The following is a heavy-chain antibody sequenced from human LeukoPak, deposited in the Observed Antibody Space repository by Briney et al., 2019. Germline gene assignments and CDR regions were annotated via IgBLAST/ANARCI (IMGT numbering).Heavy chain of an antibody. Sequence: PSETLSLTCTVSGGSISSSSYYWGWIRQPPGKGLEWIGHIYYSGSTYYNPSLKSPVPISVDTSKKHFSLRLSSVTAADTAVYYCARLGGYSYGYSGAFDIWGQGTMVTVSS. CDR3: ARLGGYSYGYSGAFDI. V-gene: IGHV4-39*02. J-gene: IGHJ3*02. D-gene: IGHD5-18*01. CDR2: IYYSGST. CDR1: GGSISSSSYY.